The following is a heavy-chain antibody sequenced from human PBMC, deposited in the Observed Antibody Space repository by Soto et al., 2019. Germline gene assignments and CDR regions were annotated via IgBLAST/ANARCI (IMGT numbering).Heavy chain of an antibody. D-gene: IGHD6-13*01. CDR2: TYYSGST. CDR3: ARVRGTAGKRYFDY. CDR1: GGSMIAYY. J-gene: IGHJ4*02. V-gene: IGHV4-59*01. Sequence: SETLSLTCTVSGGSMIAYYWNWMRQPPGKGLQWIGYTYYSGSTTYNPSLKSRVTVSVDSSKNQFSLKLDSVTPADTAVYYCARVRGTAGKRYFDYWGPGTLVTVSS.